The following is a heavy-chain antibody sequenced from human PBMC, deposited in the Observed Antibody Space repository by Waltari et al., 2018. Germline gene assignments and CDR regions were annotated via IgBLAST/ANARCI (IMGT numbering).Heavy chain of an antibody. CDR2: INHSGST. D-gene: IGHD5-18*01. V-gene: IGHV4-34*01. CDR3: ARYSYGYPYYYYYGMDV. CDR1: GGSFSGYY. J-gene: IGHJ6*02. Sequence: QVQLQQWGAGLLKPSETLSLTCAVYGGSFSGYYWSWIRQPPGKGLAWIGEINHSGSTNYNPSLKGRVTISVDTSKNQFSLKLSSVTAADTAVYYCARYSYGYPYYYYYGMDVWGQGTTVTVSS.